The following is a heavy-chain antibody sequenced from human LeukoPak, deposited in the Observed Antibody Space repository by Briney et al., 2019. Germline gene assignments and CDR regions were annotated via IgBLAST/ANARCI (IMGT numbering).Heavy chain of an antibody. CDR1: GFTLSSHW. CDR3: ARHQMDV. CDR2: INPDGSIT. V-gene: IGHV3-74*01. J-gene: IGHJ6*02. Sequence: GGSLRLSCAASGFTLSSHWIHWVRQAPGKGLVWVSRINPDGSITGHADSVKGRLTTSRDNAKNTVYLQMNSLRAEDTAVYFCARHQMDVWGQGTTVTVSS.